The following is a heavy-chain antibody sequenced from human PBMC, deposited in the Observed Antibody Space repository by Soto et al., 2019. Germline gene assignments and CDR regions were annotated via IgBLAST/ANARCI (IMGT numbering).Heavy chain of an antibody. CDR1: GYSFTNYG. J-gene: IGHJ5*02. CDR2: ISAYNGNT. CDR3: ARGVGSGSYYNQYNWFDP. D-gene: IGHD3-10*01. Sequence: GASVKVSFKASGYSFTNYGISRVREATGQGLKWMGWISAYNGNTKYAQKFQGRVTMTTDTSTSTAYMELRSLRSDDTAVYYCARGVGSGSYYNQYNWFDPWGQGTLVTVSS. V-gene: IGHV1-18*01.